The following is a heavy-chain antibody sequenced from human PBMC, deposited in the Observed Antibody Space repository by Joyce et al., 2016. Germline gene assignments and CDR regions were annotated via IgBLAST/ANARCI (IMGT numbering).Heavy chain of an antibody. Sequence: QVQLQESGPGLVKPSETLSFTCTVSGGSISIHYWSWIRQPPGKRLEWMGYIYYSGNTNYNPSLNSRVTISVDTSKNQFSLKLRSVSAADTAVYYCARGLGTPYGMDVWGQGTTVTVSS. V-gene: IGHV4-59*11. CDR1: GGSISIHY. CDR2: IYYSGNT. CDR3: ARGLGTPYGMDV. J-gene: IGHJ6*02. D-gene: IGHD7-27*01.